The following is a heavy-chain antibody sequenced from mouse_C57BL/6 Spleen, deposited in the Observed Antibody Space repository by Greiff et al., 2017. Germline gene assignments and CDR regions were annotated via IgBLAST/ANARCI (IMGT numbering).Heavy chain of an antibody. D-gene: IGHD2-2*01. CDR1: GYTFTSYW. Sequence: QVQLQQPGAELVRPGTSVKLSCKASGYTFTSYWMHWVKQRPGQGLEWIGVIDPSDSYTNYNQKFKGKATLTVDTYSSTAYMQLSSLTSEDSAVYYCAREGDGYDEGAWFADWGQGTLVTVSA. CDR3: AREGDGYDEGAWFAD. J-gene: IGHJ3*01. CDR2: IDPSDSYT. V-gene: IGHV1-59*01.